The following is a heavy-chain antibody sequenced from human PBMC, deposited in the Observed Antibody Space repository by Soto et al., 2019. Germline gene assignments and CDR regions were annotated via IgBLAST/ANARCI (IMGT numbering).Heavy chain of an antibody. V-gene: IGHV1-18*01. Sequence: GASVKVCCKASGYTFTSYGISWVRQAPGQGLDWMGWISAYNGNTNYAQKLQGRVTMTTDTSTSTAYMELRSLRSDDTAVYYCARGGPQYSSSWSDLGWFDPWGQGTLVTVSS. CDR1: GYTFTSYG. CDR3: ARGGPQYSSSWSDLGWFDP. D-gene: IGHD6-13*01. J-gene: IGHJ5*02. CDR2: ISAYNGNT.